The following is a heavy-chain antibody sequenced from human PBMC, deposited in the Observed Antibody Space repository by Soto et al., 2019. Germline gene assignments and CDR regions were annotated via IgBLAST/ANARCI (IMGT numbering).Heavy chain of an antibody. J-gene: IGHJ4*02. V-gene: IGHV3-33*01. CDR1: GFSFSSYA. Sequence: QVQLVESGGGVVQPGTSLRLSCAASGFSFSSYAMHWVRQAPGKGLEWVAALWYDGSNQNYAESVKGRFTISRENSKSTVYLQMNSLKAEDTAVYYCARDINDFWSGYLYWGQGTLVTVSS. CDR3: ARDINDFWSGYLY. D-gene: IGHD3-3*01. CDR2: LWYDGSNQ.